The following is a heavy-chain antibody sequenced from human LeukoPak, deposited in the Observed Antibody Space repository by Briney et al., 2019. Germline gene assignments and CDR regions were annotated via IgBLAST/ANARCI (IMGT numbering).Heavy chain of an antibody. Sequence: GASVKVSCKASGYSFSSHDINWVRQATGQGREWMGWMNPKSGNTDQAKKFQGRVTMTRDTSISTAYLELSRLRSDDTAVYYCAREITATSDYWGQGTLVTVSS. D-gene: IGHD1-20*01. V-gene: IGHV1-8*01. CDR1: GYSFSSHD. J-gene: IGHJ4*02. CDR3: AREITATSDY. CDR2: MNPKSGNT.